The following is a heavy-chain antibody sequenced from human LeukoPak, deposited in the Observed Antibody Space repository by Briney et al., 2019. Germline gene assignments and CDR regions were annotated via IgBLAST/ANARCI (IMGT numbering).Heavy chain of an antibody. V-gene: IGHV3-30-3*01. CDR2: MSFDGDSE. CDR3: ARDGGSWIGVVGHLDY. CDR1: GFTFSTYP. Sequence: PGRSLRLSCAASGFTFSTYPMHWVRQAPGKGLEWVAVMSFDGDSEYYSDSVRGRFTVSRDNAKSTLYLQMNSLRPEDTAVYFCARDGGSWIGVVGHLDYWGQGTLVTVSS. D-gene: IGHD3-22*01. J-gene: IGHJ4*02.